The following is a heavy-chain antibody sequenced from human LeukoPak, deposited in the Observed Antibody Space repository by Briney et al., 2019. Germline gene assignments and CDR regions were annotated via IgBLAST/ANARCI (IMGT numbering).Heavy chain of an antibody. J-gene: IGHJ4*02. CDR2: IYSGGTT. CDR1: GFTVSNNY. D-gene: IGHD2-2*01. Sequence: GGSLRLSCKASGFTVSNNYMNWVRQAPGKGLEWVALIYSGGTTNYADSVKGRFTISRDNSKNTLYLQMDSLRGEDTAVYYCAGKAAAYYFVYWGQGTLVTVSS. V-gene: IGHV3-66*02. CDR3: AGKAAAYYFVY.